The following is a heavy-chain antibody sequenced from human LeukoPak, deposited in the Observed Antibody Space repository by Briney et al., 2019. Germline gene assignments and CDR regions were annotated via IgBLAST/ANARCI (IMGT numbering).Heavy chain of an antibody. CDR1: GFTFSSYE. CDR2: ISSSGSTI. V-gene: IGHV3-48*03. CDR3: ARVGYYYGMDV. J-gene: IGHJ6*02. Sequence: GGSLRLSCAASGFTFSSYEMNWVRQAPGKGLEWVSYISSSGSTIYYADSVKGRFTISRDNAKNSLYLQMNSLRAEDTAVYYCARVGYYYGMDVWGQGTTVTVSS.